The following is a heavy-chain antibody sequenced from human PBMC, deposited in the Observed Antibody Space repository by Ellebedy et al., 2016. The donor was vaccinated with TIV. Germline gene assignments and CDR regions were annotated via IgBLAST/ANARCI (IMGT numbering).Heavy chain of an antibody. D-gene: IGHD6-25*01. V-gene: IGHV4-31*11. CDR2: IYYNGRT. CDR1: GGFISSGGYY. Sequence: SETLSLXXAVSGGFISSGGYYWSWIRQHPGRDLEWMGFIYYNGRTYYKPSLKSRIIMSVDTSKNQFSLRLTSVTAADTAVYYCARGNMAAGGMYNWFDPWGQGTLVTVSS. CDR3: ARGNMAAGGMYNWFDP. J-gene: IGHJ5*02.